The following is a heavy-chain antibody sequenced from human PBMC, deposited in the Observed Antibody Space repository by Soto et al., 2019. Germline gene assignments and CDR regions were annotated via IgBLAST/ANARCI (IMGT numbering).Heavy chain of an antibody. J-gene: IGHJ4*02. CDR2: ISYDGSNK. CDR1: GFTFSSYA. Sequence: PGGSLRLSCAASGFTFSSYAMHRVRQAPGKGLEWVAVISYDGSNKCYADSVKGRCTISRDNSKNTLYLQMNSLRADDTAVYYCAREEDCSSTSCPVDYWGQGTLVTVSS. D-gene: IGHD2-2*01. V-gene: IGHV3-30-3*01. CDR3: AREEDCSSTSCPVDY.